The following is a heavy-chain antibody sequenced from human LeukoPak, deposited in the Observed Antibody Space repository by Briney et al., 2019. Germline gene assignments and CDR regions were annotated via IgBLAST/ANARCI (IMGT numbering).Heavy chain of an antibody. CDR1: GFTFSSYG. D-gene: IGHD1-26*01. Sequence: GGSLRLSCAASGFTFSSYGMHWARQAPGKGLEWVAVIWYDGSNKYYADSVKGRFTISRDNSKNTLYLQMNSLRAEDTAVYYCARGPGSGSYSGHLNYWGQGTLVTVSS. J-gene: IGHJ4*02. CDR2: IWYDGSNK. CDR3: ARGPGSGSYSGHLNY. V-gene: IGHV3-33*01.